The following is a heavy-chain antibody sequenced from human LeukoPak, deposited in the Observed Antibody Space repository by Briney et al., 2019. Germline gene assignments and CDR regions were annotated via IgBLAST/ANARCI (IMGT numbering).Heavy chain of an antibody. V-gene: IGHV4-61*02. CDR2: IYTSGST. CDR3: AREDPDSSSWYPYGMDV. CDR1: GGSISSSSYY. J-gene: IGHJ6*02. Sequence: SETLSLTCTVSGGSISSSSYYWSWIRQPAGTGLEWLGRIYTSGSTNYNPSLKSRVTMSVDTSKNQFSLKLSSVTAADTAVYYCAREDPDSSSWYPYGMDVWGQGTTVTASS. D-gene: IGHD6-13*01.